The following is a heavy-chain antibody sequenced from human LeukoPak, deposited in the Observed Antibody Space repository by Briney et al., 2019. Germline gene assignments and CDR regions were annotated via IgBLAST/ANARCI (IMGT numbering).Heavy chain of an antibody. V-gene: IGHV3-7*01. CDR2: IKQDGSEK. CDR1: GFTFSGYW. D-gene: IGHD3-22*01. CDR3: VRDLYRIVVVPHYFDY. J-gene: IGHJ4*02. Sequence: GGSLRLSCAASGFTFSGYWMSSVRQAPGKGLEWVANIKQDGSEKYYVDSVKGRFTISRDNAKNSLYLQMNSLRAEDTAVYYCVRDLYRIVVVPHYFDYWGQGTLVTVSS.